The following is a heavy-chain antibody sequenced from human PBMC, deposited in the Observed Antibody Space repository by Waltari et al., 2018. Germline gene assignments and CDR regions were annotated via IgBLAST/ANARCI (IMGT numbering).Heavy chain of an antibody. D-gene: IGHD5-12*01. CDR2: FYYDGST. CDR1: GDSITSSGHY. V-gene: IGHV4-39*07. CDR3: ARWVLKWRHLPFDS. Sequence: QLQLQESGPGLVKPSETLSLTCTVSGDSITSSGHYWGWIRQPPGRGLDWIGTFYYDGSTYYNPSLKSRVTISGDTSKNPFSLKLSSVTAADTAVYYCARWVLKWRHLPFDSWGQGTLVTVSS. J-gene: IGHJ4*02.